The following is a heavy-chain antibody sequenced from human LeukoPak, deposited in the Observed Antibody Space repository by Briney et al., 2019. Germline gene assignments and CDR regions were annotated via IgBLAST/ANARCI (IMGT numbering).Heavy chain of an antibody. CDR1: GFTLSSYE. J-gene: IGHJ4*02. CDR2: INGGGSTI. Sequence: GGSLRLSCAASGFTLSSYEMNWVRQAPGKGLEWVSYINGGGSTIYYADSVKGRFTISRDNAQNSLFLQMNSLRAEDTAVYYCARDRPTVQQLLLPYWSQGTLVTVSS. V-gene: IGHV3-48*03. CDR3: ARDRPTVQQLLLPY. D-gene: IGHD6-13*01.